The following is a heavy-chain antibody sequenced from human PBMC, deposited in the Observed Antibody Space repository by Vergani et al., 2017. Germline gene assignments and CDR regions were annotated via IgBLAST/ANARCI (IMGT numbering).Heavy chain of an antibody. V-gene: IGHV3-33*01. D-gene: IGHD2-15*01. CDR1: GFTFSSYG. CDR2: IWYDGSNK. J-gene: IGHJ3*02. CDR3: ARDMGYCSGGSCYGAFDI. Sequence: QVQLVESGGGVVQPGRSLRLSCAASGFTFSSYGMHWVRQAPGKGLEWVAVIWYDGSNKYYADSVKGRFTISRDNSKNTLYLQMNNLRAEDTAVYYCARDMGYCSGGSCYGAFDIWGQGTMVTVSS.